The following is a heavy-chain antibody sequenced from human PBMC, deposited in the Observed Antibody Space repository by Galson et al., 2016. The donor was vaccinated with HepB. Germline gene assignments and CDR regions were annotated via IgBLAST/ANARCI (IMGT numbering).Heavy chain of an antibody. CDR1: GGSIGSRNW. CDR3: ARVLSPNYYYYYMDV. J-gene: IGHJ6*03. Sequence: SETLSLTCAVSGGSIGSRNWWSWVRQPPGKGLEWIGENYHTGTTNYNPSLKSRVTIAIHSSKNHFSLKLTSVTAADTAVYDCARVLSPNYYYYYMDVRGKGTPVAVSS. D-gene: IGHD3-9*01. V-gene: IGHV4-4*02. CDR2: NYHTGTT.